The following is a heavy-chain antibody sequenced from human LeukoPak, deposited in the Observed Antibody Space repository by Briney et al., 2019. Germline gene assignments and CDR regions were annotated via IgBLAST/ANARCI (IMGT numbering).Heavy chain of an antibody. CDR3: SKAAGTGLGAFDI. J-gene: IGHJ3*02. Sequence: PGGSLRLSXAASGFTFDDYAMHWVRQAPGKGLERVSGISWNSGSIGYADSVKGRFTISRDNAKNSLYLQMNSLRAEDMALYYCSKAAGTGLGAFDIWGQGTMVTVSS. V-gene: IGHV3-9*03. CDR1: GFTFDDYA. D-gene: IGHD6-13*01. CDR2: ISWNSGSI.